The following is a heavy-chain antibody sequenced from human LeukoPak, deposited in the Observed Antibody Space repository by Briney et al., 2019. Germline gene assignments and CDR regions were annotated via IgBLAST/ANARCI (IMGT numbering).Heavy chain of an antibody. CDR2: ISRSSSDT. CDR1: GFTFSDYY. V-gene: IGHV3-11*05. CDR3: ARGLTTVTSLASY. D-gene: IGHD4-17*01. Sequence: GGSLRLSCAASGFTFSDYYMSWIRQAPRTGLEWVSYISRSSSDTNYADSVKGRFTISRDNAKNSLYLQMNSLRAEDTAVYYCARGLTTVTSLASYWGQGTLVSVSS. J-gene: IGHJ4*02.